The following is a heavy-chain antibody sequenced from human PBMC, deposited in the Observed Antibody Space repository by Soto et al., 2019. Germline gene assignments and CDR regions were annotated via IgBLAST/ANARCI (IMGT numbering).Heavy chain of an antibody. J-gene: IGHJ5*02. Sequence: EVQLVESGGGLVKPGGSLRLSCAASGFTFSSYSMNWVRQAPGKGLEWVSSISSSSSYIYYADSVKGRFTISRDNANNSLYLQMNSLRGEDTAVYYCARDSGGYCSSTSCYDHWFDPWGQGTLVTVSS. CDR1: GFTFSSYS. D-gene: IGHD2-2*01. CDR2: ISSSSSYI. CDR3: ARDSGGYCSSTSCYDHWFDP. V-gene: IGHV3-21*01.